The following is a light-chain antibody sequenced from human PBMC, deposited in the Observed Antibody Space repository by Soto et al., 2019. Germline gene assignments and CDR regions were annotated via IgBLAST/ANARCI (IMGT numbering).Light chain of an antibody. CDR1: SSDVGSYTY. CDR2: EVN. Sequence: QSVLTQPASVSGSPRQSITISCTEASSDVGSYTYVSWYQQHPGKAPKLMIYEVNNRPSGVSNRFSGSKSGNTASLTISGLQAEDEADYYCSSYTSSSTLYVFGTGTKLTVL. J-gene: IGLJ1*01. CDR3: SSYTSSSTLYV. V-gene: IGLV2-14*01.